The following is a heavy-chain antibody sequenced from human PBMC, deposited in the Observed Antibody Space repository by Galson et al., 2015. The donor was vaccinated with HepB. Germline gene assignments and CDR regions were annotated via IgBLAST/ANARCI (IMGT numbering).Heavy chain of an antibody. J-gene: IGHJ5*02. Sequence: SVKVSCKASGGTFSSYAISWVRQAPGQGLEWMGGIIPIFGTAHYAQKFQGRVTITADESTSTAYMELSSLRSEDTAVYYCARVVIAAAGNLDSFDPWGQGTLVTVSS. CDR1: GGTFSSYA. CDR3: ARVVIAAAGNLDSFDP. V-gene: IGHV1-69*13. D-gene: IGHD6-13*01. CDR2: IIPIFGTA.